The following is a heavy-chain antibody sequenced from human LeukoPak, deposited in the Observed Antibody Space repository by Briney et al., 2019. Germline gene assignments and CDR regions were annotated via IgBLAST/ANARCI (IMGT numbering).Heavy chain of an antibody. D-gene: IGHD3-10*01. CDR2: INPNSGGT. Sequence: ASVKVSCKASGYTFTGYYMHWVRQAPGQGLEWMGRINPNSGGTNYAQKFQGRVTMTRDTSISTAYMELSRLRSDDTAGYYCARPRSAGSRDGNWFDPWGQGTLVTVSS. CDR1: GYTFTGYY. J-gene: IGHJ5*02. CDR3: ARPRSAGSRDGNWFDP. V-gene: IGHV1-2*06.